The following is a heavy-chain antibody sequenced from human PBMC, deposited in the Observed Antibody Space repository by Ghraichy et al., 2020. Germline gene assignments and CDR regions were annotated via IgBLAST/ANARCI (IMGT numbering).Heavy chain of an antibody. Sequence: GGSRRLSCAASGFTFSSYGMHWVRQAPGKGLEWVAVISYDGSNKYYADSVKGRFTISRDNSKNTLYLQMNSLRAEDTAVYYCAKDSAYYDFWSGYPDDYWGQGTLVTVSS. J-gene: IGHJ4*02. V-gene: IGHV3-30*18. D-gene: IGHD3-3*01. CDR3: AKDSAYYDFWSGYPDDY. CDR2: ISYDGSNK. CDR1: GFTFSSYG.